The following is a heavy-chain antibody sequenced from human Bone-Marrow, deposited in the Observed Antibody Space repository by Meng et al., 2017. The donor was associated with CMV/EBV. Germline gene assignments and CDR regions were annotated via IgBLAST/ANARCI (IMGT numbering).Heavy chain of an antibody. CDR1: GFTFSSYS. V-gene: IGHV3-21*01. D-gene: IGHD6-13*01. J-gene: IGHJ1*01. CDR3: ARQGGVAAAGLSF. CDR2: ISSSSSYI. Sequence: GESLKISCAASGFTFSSYSMNWVRQAPGKGLEWVSSISSSSSYIYYADSVKGRFTISRDNAKNSLYLQMNSLRVEDTALYYCARQGGVAAAGLSFWGQGTLVTVSS.